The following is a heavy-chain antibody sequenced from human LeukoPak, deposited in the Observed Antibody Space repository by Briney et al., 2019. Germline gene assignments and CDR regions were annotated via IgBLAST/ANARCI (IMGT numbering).Heavy chain of an antibody. CDR2: IYTSGST. J-gene: IGHJ6*03. CDR1: GGSISGYY. CDR3: ARGPAIAPGTPYYYYYMDV. D-gene: IGHD6-25*01. V-gene: IGHV4-4*07. Sequence: SETLSLTCTVSGGSISGYYWSWIRQPAGKGLEWIGRIYTSGSTNYNPSLKSRVTISVDTSKNQFSLKLSSVTAADTAVYYCARGPAIAPGTPYYYYYMDVWGKGTTVTVSS.